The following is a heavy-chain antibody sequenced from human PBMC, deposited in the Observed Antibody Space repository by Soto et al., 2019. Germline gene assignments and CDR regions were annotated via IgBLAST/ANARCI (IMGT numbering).Heavy chain of an antibody. D-gene: IGHD5-18*01. J-gene: IGHJ3*02. V-gene: IGHV3-66*01. CDR1: GFTVSSNY. CDR3: ARDRGTLWGFDI. CDR2: IYSGDST. Sequence: PGGSLRLSCAASGFTVSSNYMSWVRQAPGKGLEWVSVIYSGDSTYYADSVKGRFTISRDNSKNTLYLQMNSLRAEDTAVYYCARDRGTLWGFDIWGQGTMVTVSS.